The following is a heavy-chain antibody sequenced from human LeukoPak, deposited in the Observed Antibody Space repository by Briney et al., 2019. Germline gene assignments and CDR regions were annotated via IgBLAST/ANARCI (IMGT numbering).Heavy chain of an antibody. CDR3: AELGITMIGGV. D-gene: IGHD3-10*02. CDR2: INSDGGST. J-gene: IGHJ6*04. CDR1: GFTFGSYW. Sequence: GGSLRLSCAASGFTFGSYWMHWVRQAPGKGLVWVSRINSDGGSTSYADSVKGRFTISRDNAKNSLYLQMNSLRAEDTAVYYCAELGITMIGGVWGKGTTVTISS. V-gene: IGHV3-74*01.